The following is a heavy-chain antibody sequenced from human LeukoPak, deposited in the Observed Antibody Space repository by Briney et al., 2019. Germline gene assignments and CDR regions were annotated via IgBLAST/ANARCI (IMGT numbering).Heavy chain of an antibody. Sequence: GGSLRLSCAASGFTFSSYEMNWVRQAPGKGLEWVSGINWNGGSTGYADSVKGRFTISRDNAKNTLYLQMNSLRVEDTAVYYCSRALSNTVRGVGDYWGQGTLVTVSS. CDR1: GFTFSSYE. D-gene: IGHD3-10*01. V-gene: IGHV3-20*04. CDR2: INWNGGST. J-gene: IGHJ4*02. CDR3: SRALSNTVRGVGDY.